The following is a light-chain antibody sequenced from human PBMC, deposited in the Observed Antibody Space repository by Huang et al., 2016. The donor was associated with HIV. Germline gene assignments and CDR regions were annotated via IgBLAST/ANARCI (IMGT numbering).Light chain of an antibody. V-gene: IGKV3-20*01. CDR1: QSVSNNY. CDR2: GAS. J-gene: IGKJ4*01. CDR3: QQYGRAPLT. Sequence: EIVLTQSPGTLSLSPGERATLSCRASQSVSNNYVTWYRQKPGQAPRLLVYGASSRAPGTPDRCSGSGSGTDFTLTISRLEPEDFAVYYCQQYGRAPLTFGGGTRVEIK.